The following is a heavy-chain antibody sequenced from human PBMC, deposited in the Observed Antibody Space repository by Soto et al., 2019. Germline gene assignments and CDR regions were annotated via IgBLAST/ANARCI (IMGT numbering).Heavy chain of an antibody. Sequence: SQTLSLTCAISGDSVSSNSAAWNWIRQSPSRGLEWLGRTYYRSKWYNDYAVSVKSRITINPDTSKNQFSLQLNSVTPEDTAVYYCARGHGSGSYFAGLAWFDPWGQGTLVTVSS. CDR2: TYYRSKWYN. V-gene: IGHV6-1*01. CDR3: ARGHGSGSYFAGLAWFDP. J-gene: IGHJ5*02. D-gene: IGHD3-10*01. CDR1: GDSVSSNSAA.